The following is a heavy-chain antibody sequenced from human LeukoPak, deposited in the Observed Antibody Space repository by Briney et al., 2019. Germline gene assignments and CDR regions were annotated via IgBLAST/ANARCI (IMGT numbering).Heavy chain of an antibody. CDR3: AREMKVRGVMSY. CDR2: IIPVFGTT. J-gene: IGHJ4*02. CDR1: GGTFSRFA. V-gene: IGHV1-69*15. Sequence: SVKVSCKASGGTFSRFAISWVRQAPGQGLEWMGMIIPVFGTTNYTQKFQGRVTFTADESTSTAYMELRSLRSDDTAVYYCAREMKVRGVMSYWGQGTLVTVSS. D-gene: IGHD3-16*01.